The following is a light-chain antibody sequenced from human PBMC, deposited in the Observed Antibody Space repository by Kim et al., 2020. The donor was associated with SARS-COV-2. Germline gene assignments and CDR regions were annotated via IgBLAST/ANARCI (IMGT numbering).Light chain of an antibody. CDR2: YDT. Sequence: SYELPQPPSVSVAPGKTARITCGGNNIGGQTVHWYQQKPGQAPVLVISYDTDRPSGIPERISGSNSGKTATLTISRVEAGDEADYYCQVWDTNSDHWVFGGGTQLTVL. V-gene: IGLV3-21*04. CDR1: NIGGQT. CDR3: QVWDTNSDHWV. J-gene: IGLJ3*02.